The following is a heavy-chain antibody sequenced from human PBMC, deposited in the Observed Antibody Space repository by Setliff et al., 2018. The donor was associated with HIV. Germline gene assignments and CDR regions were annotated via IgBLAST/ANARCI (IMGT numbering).Heavy chain of an antibody. V-gene: IGHV1-2*02. D-gene: IGHD6-13*01. Sequence: ASVKVSCKASGYTFTSYDINWVRQATGQGLEWMGWINPNSGGTNYAQKFQGRVTMTRDTSISTAYMELSRLRSDDTAVYYCARVFYSSSWYNGWFDPWGQGTLVTVSS. CDR3: ARVFYSSSWYNGWFDP. CDR1: GYTFTSYD. CDR2: INPNSGGT. J-gene: IGHJ5*02.